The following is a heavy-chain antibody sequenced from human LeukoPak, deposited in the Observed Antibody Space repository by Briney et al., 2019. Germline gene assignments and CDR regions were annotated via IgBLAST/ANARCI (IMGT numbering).Heavy chain of an antibody. CDR2: ISSSSSYI. V-gene: IGHV3-21*01. CDR1: GFTFSSYS. Sequence: GGSLRLSCAASGFTFSSYSMNWVGHAPGKGLEWVSSISSSSSYIYYADSVKGRFTISRDNAKNSLYLQMNSLRAEDTAVYYCARLDMLRTQDYWGQGTLVTVSS. D-gene: IGHD5-12*01. J-gene: IGHJ4*02. CDR3: ARLDMLRTQDY.